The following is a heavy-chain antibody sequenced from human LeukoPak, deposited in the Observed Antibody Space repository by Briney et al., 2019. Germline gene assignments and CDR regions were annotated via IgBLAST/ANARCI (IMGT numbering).Heavy chain of an antibody. Sequence: GGSLRLSCAGSGFNFSSYSMSWVRQAPWKGLEFVSSISSSSSFIYYADSVKGRFTISRDNAKKSLSLQMNSLRAEDTAVYYCAKDAMVRGVIMGIIDYWGQGTLVTVSS. D-gene: IGHD3-10*01. CDR3: AKDAMVRGVIMGIIDY. CDR1: GFNFSSYS. V-gene: IGHV3-21*01. CDR2: ISSSSSFI. J-gene: IGHJ4*02.